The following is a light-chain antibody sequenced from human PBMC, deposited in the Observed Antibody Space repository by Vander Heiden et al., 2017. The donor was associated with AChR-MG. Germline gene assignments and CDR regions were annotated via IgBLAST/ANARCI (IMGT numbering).Light chain of an antibody. Sequence: QSALTQPRSVSGSPGQSVTLSCTGTTTDARGYNYVSWYPQYPGKAPKLMIYDVTERPSGVPDRFSGSKSGNTASLTISGLQAEDEADYYCCSYAGSYTFVVLGGGTKLTVL. CDR2: DVT. CDR1: TTDARGYNY. V-gene: IGLV2-11*01. J-gene: IGLJ2*01. CDR3: CSYAGSYTFVV.